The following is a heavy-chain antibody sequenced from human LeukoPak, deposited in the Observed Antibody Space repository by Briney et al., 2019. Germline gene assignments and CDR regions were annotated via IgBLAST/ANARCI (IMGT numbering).Heavy chain of an antibody. CDR3: ARDLSSGWQKRIYYFDY. D-gene: IGHD6-19*01. CDR2: ISSSGSTI. V-gene: IGHV3-48*03. Sequence: PGGSLRLSCAASGFTFSSYEMNWVRQAPGKGLEWVSYISSSGSTIYYADSVKGRFTISRDNAKNSLYLQMNSLRAEDTAVYYCARDLSSGWQKRIYYFDYWGQGTLVTVSS. CDR1: GFTFSSYE. J-gene: IGHJ4*02.